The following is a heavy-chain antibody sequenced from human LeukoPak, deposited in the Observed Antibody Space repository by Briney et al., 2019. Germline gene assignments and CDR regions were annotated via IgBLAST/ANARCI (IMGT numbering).Heavy chain of an antibody. CDR1: GFSLSTRGVG. V-gene: IGHV2-5*02. J-gene: IGHJ4*02. CDR2: IYWDDDK. D-gene: IGHD5-24*01. CDR3: AHGGWLQYYFDY. Sequence: ESGPTLVKPTQTLTLTCTFSGFSLSTRGVGVGWIRQPPGKALEWLALIYWDDDKRYSPSLKSRLTITKDTSKNQVVLTMTNMDPVDTATYYCAHGGWLQYYFDYWGQGTLVTVSS.